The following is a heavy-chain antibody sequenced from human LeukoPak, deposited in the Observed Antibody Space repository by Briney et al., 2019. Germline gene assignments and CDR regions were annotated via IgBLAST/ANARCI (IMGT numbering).Heavy chain of an antibody. V-gene: IGHV3-64*01. D-gene: IGHD3-22*01. J-gene: IGHJ5*02. Sequence: PGGSLRLSCAASGFTFSSYAMHWVRQAPGKGLEYVSAISSNGGSTYYANSVKGRFTISRDNSKNTLYLQMNSLRAEDTAVYYCARSDWLNKENYFDPWGQGTLVTVSS. CDR3: ARSDWLNKENYFDP. CDR2: ISSNGGST. CDR1: GFTFSSYA.